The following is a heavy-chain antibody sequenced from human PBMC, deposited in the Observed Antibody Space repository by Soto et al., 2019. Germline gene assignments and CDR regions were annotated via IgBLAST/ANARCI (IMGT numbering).Heavy chain of an antibody. CDR1: GGSVSSGPYS. CDR2: MYHSGST. V-gene: IGHV4-30-2*01. Sequence: SETLSLTCAVSGGSVSSGPYSWSWVRQAPGKGLEWIAYMYHSGSTYYNPSLKSRVSISVDKSRNQFSLKLRSVTAADTAVYYSARRRGAFDIWGQGTMGSVS. CDR3: ARRRGAFDI. J-gene: IGHJ3*02.